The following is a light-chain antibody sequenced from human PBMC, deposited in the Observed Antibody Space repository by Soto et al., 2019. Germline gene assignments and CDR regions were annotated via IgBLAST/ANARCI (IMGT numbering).Light chain of an antibody. Sequence: EVVMTQSPATLSVSPGERVTLSCRASQSVRSNLAWYQQKPGQSPRLLIYGASTRATGIPARFSGSGSGTDFTLTISSLQPDDFATYYCQQYNSYPITFGQGTRLEIK. CDR2: GAS. J-gene: IGKJ5*01. CDR1: QSVRSN. V-gene: IGKV3-15*01. CDR3: QQYNSYPIT.